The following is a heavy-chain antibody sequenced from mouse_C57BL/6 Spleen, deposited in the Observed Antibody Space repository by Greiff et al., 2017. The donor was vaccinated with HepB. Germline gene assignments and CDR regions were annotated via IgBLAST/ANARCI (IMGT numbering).Heavy chain of an antibody. J-gene: IGHJ1*03. V-gene: IGHV5-17*01. Sequence: EVQLVESGGGLVKPGGSLKLSCAASGFTFSDYGMHWVRQAPEKGLEWVAYISSGSSTIYYADTVKGRFTISRDNAKNTLFLQMTSLRSEDTAMYYCARLYGNYLNWYFDVWGTGTTVTVSS. CDR3: ARLYGNYLNWYFDV. CDR2: ISSGSSTI. CDR1: GFTFSDYG. D-gene: IGHD2-10*02.